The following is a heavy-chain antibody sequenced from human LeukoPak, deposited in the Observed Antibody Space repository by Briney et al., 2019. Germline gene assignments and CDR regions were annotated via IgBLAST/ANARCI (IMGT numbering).Heavy chain of an antibody. V-gene: IGHV3-21*01. CDR1: GFTFSSYS. D-gene: IGHD3-10*01. Sequence: GGSLRLSCAASGFTFSSYSMNWVRQAPGKGLEWVSSISSSSSYIYYADSVKGRFTISRDNAKNSLYLQMNSLRAEDTAVHYCAREEGSGSYYNYWGQGTLVTVSS. CDR3: AREEGSGSYYNY. CDR2: ISSSSSYI. J-gene: IGHJ4*02.